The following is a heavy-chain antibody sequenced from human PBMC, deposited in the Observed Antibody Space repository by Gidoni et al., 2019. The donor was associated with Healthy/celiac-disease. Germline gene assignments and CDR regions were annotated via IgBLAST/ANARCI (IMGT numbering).Heavy chain of an antibody. CDR3: ARANDYGGRRNAFDI. Sequence: QLHLQESGPGLVKPSETLSLTCTVSGGSITSSSYYWGWIRQPPGKGLEWIGSIYYSGSTYYNPSLKSRVTISVDTSKNQFSLKLSSVTAADTAVYYCARANDYGGRRNAFDIWGQGTMVTVSS. J-gene: IGHJ3*02. D-gene: IGHD4-17*01. CDR1: GGSITSSSYY. V-gene: IGHV4-39*07. CDR2: IYYSGST.